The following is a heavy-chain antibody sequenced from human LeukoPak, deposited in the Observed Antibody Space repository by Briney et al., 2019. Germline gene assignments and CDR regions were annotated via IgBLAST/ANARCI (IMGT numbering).Heavy chain of an antibody. D-gene: IGHD3-16*01. CDR2: IIPILGIA. CDR1: GGTFSSYA. V-gene: IGHV1-69*04. J-gene: IGHJ4*02. CDR3: ARDPGWGALDH. Sequence: SVKVSCKASGGTFSSYAISWVRQAPGQGLEWMGRIIPILGIANYAQKFQGRVTITADKSTSTAYMELSSLRAEDTAVYYCARDPGWGALDHWGQGTLVTVS.